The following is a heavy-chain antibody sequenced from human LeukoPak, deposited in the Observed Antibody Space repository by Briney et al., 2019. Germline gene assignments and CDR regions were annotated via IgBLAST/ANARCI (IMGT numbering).Heavy chain of an antibody. CDR1: GFTVSSNY. D-gene: IGHD4-17*01. J-gene: IGHJ3*02. CDR3: ARDPGDYGDNRNAFDI. V-gene: IGHV3-53*01. CDR2: IYSGGNT. Sequence: GGSLRLSCAASGFTVSSNYISWVRQAPGKGLEWVSIIYSGGNTYYADSVKGRFTISRDNSKNTVYLQMNSLRAEDTAVYYCARDPGDYGDNRNAFDIWGQGTMVTVSS.